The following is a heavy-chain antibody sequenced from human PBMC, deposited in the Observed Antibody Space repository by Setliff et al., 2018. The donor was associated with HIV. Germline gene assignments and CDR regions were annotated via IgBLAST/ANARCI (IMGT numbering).Heavy chain of an antibody. CDR1: GFTFKTDA. J-gene: IGHJ4*02. CDR2: ISWNSGSI. Sequence: GGSLRLSCAASGFTFKTDAMHWVRQAPGKGLEWVSGISWNSGSIGYADSVKGRFTISRDNSKNSLYLHMDSLRAEDTAVYYCARSQHSSSLRYFDYWGQGTLVTVSS. CDR3: ARSQHSSSLRYFDY. D-gene: IGHD6-13*01. V-gene: IGHV3-9*01.